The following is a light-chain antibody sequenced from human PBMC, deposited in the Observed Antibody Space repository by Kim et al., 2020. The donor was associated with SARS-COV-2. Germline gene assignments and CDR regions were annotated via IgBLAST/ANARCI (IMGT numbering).Light chain of an antibody. J-gene: IGLJ1*01. V-gene: IGLV4-69*01. CDR1: SGHSSYA. CDR3: QTWGTGTPYV. CDR2: LNSDGSH. Sequence: VKLTCTLSSGHSSYAIAGHQQQPEKGPRYLMKLNSDGSHSKGDGIPDRFSGSSSGAERYLTISSLQSEDEADYYCQTWGTGTPYVFGTGTKVTVL.